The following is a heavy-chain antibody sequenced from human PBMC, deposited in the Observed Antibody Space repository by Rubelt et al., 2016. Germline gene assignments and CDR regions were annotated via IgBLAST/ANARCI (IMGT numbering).Heavy chain of an antibody. CDR3: ARETGDYYYYGMDV. CDR2: INSDGSST. Sequence: INSDGSSTSYADSVKGRFTISRDNAKNTLYLQMNSLRAEDTAVYYCARETGDYYYYGMDVWGQGTTVTVSS. V-gene: IGHV3-74*01. J-gene: IGHJ6*02. D-gene: IGHD1-1*01.